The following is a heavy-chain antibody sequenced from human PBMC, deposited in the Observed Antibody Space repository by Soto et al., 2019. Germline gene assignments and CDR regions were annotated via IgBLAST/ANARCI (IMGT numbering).Heavy chain of an antibody. D-gene: IGHD3-3*02. V-gene: IGHV1-69-2*01. CDR3: TGDILGTQMSSLDF. CDR1: GYRFTDSY. CDR2: FDPQNNNT. J-gene: IGHJ4*02. Sequence: EVKLVQSGAEVKKPGATVKISCKVFGYRFTDSYIHWITQAPGKGLEWMGLFDPQNNNTAYGRTFEGRLTLTADTSTDTAFMELRNLRSEYTAAYYCTGDILGTQMSSLDFWGQGALVTVSS.